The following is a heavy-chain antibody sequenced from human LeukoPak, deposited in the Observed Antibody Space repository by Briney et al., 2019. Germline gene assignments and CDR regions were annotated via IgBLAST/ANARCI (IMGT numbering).Heavy chain of an antibody. CDR3: ARGGRDILTGYYTDFYYGMDV. V-gene: IGHV1-2*06. D-gene: IGHD3-9*01. J-gene: IGHJ6*02. CDR2: INPNSGGT. CDR1: GYTFTSYA. Sequence: ASVNVSCTASGYTFTSYAMHWVRQAPGQGLEWMGRINPNSGGTNYAQKFQDRVTMTRDASISTAYMELSRLRSDDTAVYYCARGGRDILTGYYTDFYYGMDVWGQGTTVTVSS.